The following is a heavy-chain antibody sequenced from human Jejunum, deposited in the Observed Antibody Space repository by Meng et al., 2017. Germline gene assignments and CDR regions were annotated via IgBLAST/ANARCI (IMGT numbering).Heavy chain of an antibody. D-gene: IGHD6-19*01. Sequence: GGSLRLSCEASGFIASSYAMNWLRQAPGKGLEWVSYISSSGGTIYYADSVKGRFTISRDNAKNPLYLQMNSLRAEDTAVYYCTRQRMQDSSGWYPWGQGTMVTVSS. J-gene: IGHJ5*02. CDR1: GFIASSYA. CDR2: ISSSGGTI. CDR3: TRQRMQDSSGWYP. V-gene: IGHV3-48*03.